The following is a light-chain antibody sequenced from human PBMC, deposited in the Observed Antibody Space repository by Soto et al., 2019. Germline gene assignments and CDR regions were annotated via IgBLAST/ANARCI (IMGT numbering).Light chain of an antibody. CDR3: QQYGRSPHS. Sequence: EIVLTQSPGTLSLSPGERATLSCRASQSVSRSYLAWYQQKPGQAPRLLIYGASSRATGIPDRFSGSGSGTDFTLTISRLEPEDFAVYYCQQYGRSPHSFGRGTHLEIK. V-gene: IGKV3-20*01. J-gene: IGKJ2*03. CDR1: QSVSRSY. CDR2: GAS.